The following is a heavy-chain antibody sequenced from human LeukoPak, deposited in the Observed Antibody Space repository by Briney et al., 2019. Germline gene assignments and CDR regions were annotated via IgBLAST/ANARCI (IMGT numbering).Heavy chain of an antibody. D-gene: IGHD2-15*01. J-gene: IGHJ4*02. Sequence: ASVKVSCKASGYTFTSYYMHWVRQAPGQGLEWMGIINPSGGSTSYAQKFQGRVTMTRDTSTSTVYMELSSLRSEGTAVYYCARDLIAQPVVVVVAAPGYWGQGTLVTVSS. CDR2: INPSGGST. CDR1: GYTFTSYY. CDR3: ARDLIAQPVVVVVAAPGY. V-gene: IGHV1-46*01.